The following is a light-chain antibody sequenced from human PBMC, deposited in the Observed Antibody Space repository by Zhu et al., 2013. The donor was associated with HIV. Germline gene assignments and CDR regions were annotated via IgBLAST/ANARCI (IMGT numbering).Light chain of an antibody. CDR2: EVT. CDR1: SSDIGGYNY. Sequence: QSALTQPPSASASPGQSVTISCTGTSSDIGGYNYVSWYQQHPGKVPKLIIYEVTKRPSGVPDRFSGSKSGNTASLTVSGLQGEDEGDYYCSSYTINTLQLFGGGTKVTVL. V-gene: IGLV2-8*01. J-gene: IGLJ3*02. CDR3: SSYTINTLQL.